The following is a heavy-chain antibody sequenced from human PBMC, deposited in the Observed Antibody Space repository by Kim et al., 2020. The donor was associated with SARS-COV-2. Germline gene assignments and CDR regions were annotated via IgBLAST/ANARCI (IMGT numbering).Heavy chain of an antibody. J-gene: IGHJ4*02. CDR3: ASDRLGELSYLDY. CDR1: GFTFSSYG. V-gene: IGHV3-33*01. CDR2: IWNDGSNK. D-gene: IGHD3-16*02. Sequence: GGSLRLSCAASGFTFSSYGMHWVRQAPGKGLEWVAVIWNDGSNKYYADSVKGRFTISRDNSKNTLYLQMNSLRAEDTAVYYCASDRLGELSYLDYWGQGTLVTVSS.